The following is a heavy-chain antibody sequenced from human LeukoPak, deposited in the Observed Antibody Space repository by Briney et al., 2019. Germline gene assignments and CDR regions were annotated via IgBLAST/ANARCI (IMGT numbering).Heavy chain of an antibody. V-gene: IGHV3-33*01. Sequence: GGSLRLSCAASGFIFSNYAMLWVRQAPGKGLEWVAVIWHDGRNEYYADSVKGRFTISRDTSKNTLYLQMNSLRVEDTAVYYCARGYDYDFSVTPAYWGQGTLVTVSS. CDR3: ARGYDYDFSVTPAY. D-gene: IGHD3-22*01. CDR2: IWHDGRNE. CDR1: GFIFSNYA. J-gene: IGHJ4*02.